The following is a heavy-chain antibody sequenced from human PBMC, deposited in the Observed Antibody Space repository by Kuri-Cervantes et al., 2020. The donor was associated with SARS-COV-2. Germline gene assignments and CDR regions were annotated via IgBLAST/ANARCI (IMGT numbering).Heavy chain of an antibody. Sequence: ALVKVSCKASGYTFTGYYMHWVRQAPGQGLEWMGWINPNSGGTNYAQKFQGRVTMTRDTSISTAYMELSRLRSDDTAVYYCARPMYSGSYYGGWGTFDYWGQGTLVTVSS. D-gene: IGHD1-26*01. J-gene: IGHJ4*02. CDR2: INPNSGGT. CDR1: GYTFTGYY. CDR3: ARPMYSGSYYGGWGTFDY. V-gene: IGHV1-2*02.